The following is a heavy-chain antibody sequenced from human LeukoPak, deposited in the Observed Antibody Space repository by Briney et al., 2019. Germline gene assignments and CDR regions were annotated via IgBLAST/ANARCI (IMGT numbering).Heavy chain of an antibody. V-gene: IGHV4-34*01. CDR1: GGSFSGYY. D-gene: IGHD3-22*01. CDR3: ARALGYYDSSGYSDY. J-gene: IGHJ4*02. CDR2: INHSGST. Sequence: SETLSLTCAVYGGSFSGYYWSWIRQPPGKGLEWIGEINHSGSTNYNPSLKSRVTISVDTSKNQFSLKLSSVTAADTAVYYCARALGYYDSSGYSDYWGQGTLVTVSS.